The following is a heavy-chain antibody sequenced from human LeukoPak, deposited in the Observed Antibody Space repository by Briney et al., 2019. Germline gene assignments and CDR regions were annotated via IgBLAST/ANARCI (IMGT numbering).Heavy chain of an antibody. CDR1: GFTFSSYG. D-gene: IGHD5-12*01. CDR2: ISYDGSNK. V-gene: IGHV3-30*18. CDR3: AKDRGYGDYGMDV. Sequence: GGSLRLSCAASGFTFSSYGMHWVRQAPGKGLEWVAVISYDGSNKYYADSVKGRFTISRDNSKNSLYLQMNSLRTEDTALCYCAKDRGYGDYGMDVWGQGTTVTVSS. J-gene: IGHJ6*02.